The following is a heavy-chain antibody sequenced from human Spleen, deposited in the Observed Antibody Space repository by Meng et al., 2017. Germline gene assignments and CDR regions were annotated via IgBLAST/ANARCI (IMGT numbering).Heavy chain of an antibody. V-gene: IGHV4-39*01. D-gene: IGHD5-18*01. CDR1: GDSVSRGTNS. Sequence: QLQMQESGQGVVKPSETLSLTCSVSGDSVSRGTNSWAWVRQPPGEGLEWIGTIHYNGQTYYNPSLQSRVTISVDTSRNQFSLKVNSVTAADTAVYFCARRINTAGGWFDSWGQGTLVTVSS. CDR3: ARRINTAGGWFDS. J-gene: IGHJ5*01. CDR2: IHYNGQT.